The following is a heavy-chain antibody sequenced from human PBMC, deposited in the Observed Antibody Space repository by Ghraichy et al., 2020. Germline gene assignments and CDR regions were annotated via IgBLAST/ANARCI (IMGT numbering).Heavy chain of an antibody. CDR1: GGTFSSYA. D-gene: IGHD1-26*01. CDR3: ARKIVGANPFDY. CDR2: IIPIFGTA. J-gene: IGHJ4*02. V-gene: IGHV1-69*13. Sequence: SVNVSCKASGGTFSSYAISWVRQAPGQGLEWMGGIIPIFGTANYAQKFQGRVTITADESTSTAYMELSSLRSEDTAVYYCARKIVGANPFDYWGQGTLVTVSS.